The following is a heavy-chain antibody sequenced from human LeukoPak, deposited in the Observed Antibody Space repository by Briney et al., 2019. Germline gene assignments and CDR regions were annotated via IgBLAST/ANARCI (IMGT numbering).Heavy chain of an antibody. CDR3: ARFGGNYYYYYYMDV. Sequence: GGSLRLSCAASGFTFSSYSMNWVRQAPGKGLEWVSYISSSSSTIYYADSVKGRFTISRDNAKNSLYLQMNSLRAEDTAVYYCARFGGNYYYYYYMDVWGKGTTVTVSS. D-gene: IGHD3-10*01. V-gene: IGHV3-48*01. CDR1: GFTFSSYS. J-gene: IGHJ6*03. CDR2: ISSSSSTI.